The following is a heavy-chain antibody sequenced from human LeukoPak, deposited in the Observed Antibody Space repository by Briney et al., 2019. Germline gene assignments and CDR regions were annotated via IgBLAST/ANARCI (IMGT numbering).Heavy chain of an antibody. Sequence: SETLSLTCTVSGGSISSGDYYWSWIRQPPGKSLEWIGYIYYSGSTYYNPSLKSRVTISVDTSKNQFSLKLSSVTAADTAVYYCARAVVPAATGLGDWFDPWGQGTLVTVSS. CDR3: ARAVVPAATGLGDWFDP. V-gene: IGHV4-30-4*01. CDR1: GGSISSGDYY. D-gene: IGHD2-2*01. J-gene: IGHJ5*02. CDR2: IYYSGST.